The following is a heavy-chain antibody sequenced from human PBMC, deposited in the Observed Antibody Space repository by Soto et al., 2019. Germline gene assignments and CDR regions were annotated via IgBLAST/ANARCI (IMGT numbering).Heavy chain of an antibody. CDR3: VRGLPGGFDP. J-gene: IGHJ5*02. Sequence: GWSLRLSCGSSGFIFINFDMHWVRQTTEKGLEWVSGIGFAGDTNYSGSVKGRFTISRENAKNSLFLQMNSLRVGDTAVYYCVRGLPGGFDPWGQGTLVTVS. V-gene: IGHV3-13*01. D-gene: IGHD3-10*01. CDR2: IGFAGDT. CDR1: GFIFINFD.